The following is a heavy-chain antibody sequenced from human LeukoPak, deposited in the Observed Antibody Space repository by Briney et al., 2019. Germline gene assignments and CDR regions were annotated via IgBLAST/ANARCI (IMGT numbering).Heavy chain of an antibody. CDR3: AKDLRGGLDY. D-gene: IGHD3-16*01. J-gene: IGHJ4*02. V-gene: IGHV3-9*01. CDR1: GFTFDDYA. CDR2: ISWNSGSI. Sequence: PGRSLRLSCAAPGFTFDDYAMHWVRQAPGKGLEWVSGISWNSGSIGYADSVKGRFTISRDNAKNSLYLQMNSLRAEDTALYYCAKDLRGGLDYWGQGTLVTVSS.